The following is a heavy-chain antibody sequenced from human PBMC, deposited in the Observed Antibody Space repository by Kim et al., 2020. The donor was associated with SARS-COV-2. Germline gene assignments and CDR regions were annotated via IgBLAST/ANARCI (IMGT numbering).Heavy chain of an antibody. CDR3: ARFLPHYYYYYMDV. Sequence: PSLKSRVTISVDTSKIQFSLKLSSVTAADTAVYYCARFLPHYYYYYMDVWGKGTTFTVSS. D-gene: IGHD3-3*01. V-gene: IGHV4-59*01. J-gene: IGHJ6*03.